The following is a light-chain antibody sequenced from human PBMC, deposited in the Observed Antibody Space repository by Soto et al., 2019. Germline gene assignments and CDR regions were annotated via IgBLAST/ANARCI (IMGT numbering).Light chain of an antibody. V-gene: IGKV1-27*01. Sequence: DVQMTQSPSSLSASVGDTVTITCRASQGVAFYLAWFQQRPGKAPNLLISAASNLQSGVPSRFSGSGSGTDFTLTIISLQPEDVATYYCQKYDTAPFTFGPG. CDR2: AAS. CDR3: QKYDTAPFT. CDR1: QGVAFY. J-gene: IGKJ3*01.